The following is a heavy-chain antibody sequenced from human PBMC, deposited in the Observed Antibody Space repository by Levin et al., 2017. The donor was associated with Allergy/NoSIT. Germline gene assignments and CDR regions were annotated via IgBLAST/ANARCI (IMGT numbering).Heavy chain of an antibody. CDR2: INHSGST. CDR1: GGSFSGYY. J-gene: IGHJ4*02. Sequence: SETLSLTCAVYGGSFSGYYWSWIRQPPGKGLEWIGEINHSGSTNYNPSLKSRVTISVDTSKNQFSLKLSSVTAADTAVYYCARGGPTGDPINYFDYWGQGTLVTASS. D-gene: IGHD7-27*01. CDR3: ARGGPTGDPINYFDY. V-gene: IGHV4-34*01.